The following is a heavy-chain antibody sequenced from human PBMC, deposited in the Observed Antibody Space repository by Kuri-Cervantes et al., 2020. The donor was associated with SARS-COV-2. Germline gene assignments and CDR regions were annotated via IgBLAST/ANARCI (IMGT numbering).Heavy chain of an antibody. V-gene: IGHV1-2*06. CDR3: AREGAYGGNSKYYGMDV. CDR2: INPNSGDT. Sequence: ASVKVSCKASGYTFTSYYMDWVRQAPGQGLEWMGRINPNSGDTNYAQKFQGRVTMTRDTSTSTAYMELSRLRSDDTAVYDCAREGAYGGNSKYYGMDVWGQGTTVTVSS. J-gene: IGHJ6*02. CDR1: GYTFTSYY. D-gene: IGHD4-23*01.